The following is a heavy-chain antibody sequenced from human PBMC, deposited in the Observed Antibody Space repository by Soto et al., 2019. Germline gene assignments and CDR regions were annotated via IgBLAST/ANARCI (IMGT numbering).Heavy chain of an antibody. Sequence: WVRQAPGKGLEWVGFIRSKAYGGTTEYAASVKGRFTISRDDSKSIAYLQMNSLKTEDTAVYYCTRAPPGYCSGGSCLPRGGHYYGMDVWGQGTTVTVSS. V-gene: IGHV3-49*02. CDR3: TRAPPGYCSGGSCLPRGGHYYGMDV. D-gene: IGHD2-15*01. J-gene: IGHJ6*02. CDR2: IRSKAYGGTT.